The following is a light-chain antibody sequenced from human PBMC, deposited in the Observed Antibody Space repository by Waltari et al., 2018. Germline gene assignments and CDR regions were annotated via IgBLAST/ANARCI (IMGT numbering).Light chain of an antibody. V-gene: IGKV1-5*01. CDR1: QSISDY. Sequence: DIQMTQSPSTLSPSVGDTVTITCRASQSISDYLAWYQQKPGKAPKLLIYDASTLKNGVPSRFSGSVSGTEFTLTISSLEPEDSAVYYCQERSDWRGLTLGPGTKVDIK. J-gene: IGKJ3*01. CDR2: DAS. CDR3: QERSDWRGLT.